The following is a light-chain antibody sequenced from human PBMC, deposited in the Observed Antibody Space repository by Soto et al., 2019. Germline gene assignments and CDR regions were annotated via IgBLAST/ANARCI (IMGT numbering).Light chain of an antibody. CDR1: SSDVGAYNY. J-gene: IGLJ1*01. Sequence: QSALTQPPSASGSPGQSVTVSCTGSSSDVGAYNYVSWYQQYPGKAPKLIIYEVSKRPSGVPDRFSGSKSGTTASLTVSGLQSDDEADYYCCSHAGFNAPYVFGTGTKVTVL. V-gene: IGLV2-8*01. CDR3: CSHAGFNAPYV. CDR2: EVS.